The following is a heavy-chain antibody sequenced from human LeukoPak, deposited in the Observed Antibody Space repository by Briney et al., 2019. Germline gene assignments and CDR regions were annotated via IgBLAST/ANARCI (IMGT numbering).Heavy chain of an antibody. V-gene: IGHV1-2*02. D-gene: IGHD2-15*01. CDR3: AREGYCSGGSCYQFLDY. J-gene: IGHJ4*02. CDR2: INPNSGGT. Sequence: ASVKVSCKASGYTLTGYYMHWVRQAPGQGLEWMGWINPNSGGTNYAQKFQGRVTMTRDTSISTAYMELSRLRSDDTAVYYCAREGYCSGGSCYQFLDYWGQGTLVTVSS. CDR1: GYTLTGYY.